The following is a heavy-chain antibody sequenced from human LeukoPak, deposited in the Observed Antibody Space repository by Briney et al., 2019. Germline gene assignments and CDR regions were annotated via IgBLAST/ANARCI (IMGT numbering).Heavy chain of an antibody. CDR3: GSSRCYNCAIDV. CDR1: GGSIIPYY. Sequence: SDTLSLTFTVAGGSIIPYYWSWIRQPAGKGLEWIGRMFTSGSTNYNSSLKSRATMSVYTSKNQFSLNLIAVTPAHPAVYYCGSSRCYNCAIDVWGQGTMVTVSS. CDR2: MFTSGST. D-gene: IGHD2-2*02. J-gene: IGHJ3*01. V-gene: IGHV4-4*07.